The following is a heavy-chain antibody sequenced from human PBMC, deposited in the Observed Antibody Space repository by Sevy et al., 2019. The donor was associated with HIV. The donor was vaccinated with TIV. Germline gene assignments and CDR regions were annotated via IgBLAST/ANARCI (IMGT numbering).Heavy chain of an antibody. CDR1: GFTFSNFD. CDR2: ISATGGST. CDR3: AKDRRSILYFFDH. D-gene: IGHD2-21*01. J-gene: IGHJ4*02. V-gene: IGHV3-23*01. Sequence: GGSLRLSCAASGFTFSNFDMSWVRQAPGKGLEWVFAISATGGSTYYADSVKGRFTISIDNSKNTLYLQMNNLRAEDTAVYYCAKDRRSILYFFDHWGQGTLVTVSS.